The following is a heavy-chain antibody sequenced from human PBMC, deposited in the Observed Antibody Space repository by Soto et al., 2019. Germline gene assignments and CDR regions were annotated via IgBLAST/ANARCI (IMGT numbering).Heavy chain of an antibody. CDR3: ARRLYYDSSGFEGGGMDV. Sequence: QLQLQESGPGLVKPSETLSLTCTVSGGSISSSSYYWGWIRQPPGTGLEWIGSIYYSGSTYYNPSLKSRVTIPVDTSKNQFSLKLSSVTAADTAVYYCARRLYYDSSGFEGGGMDVWGQGTTVTVSS. D-gene: IGHD3-22*01. J-gene: IGHJ6*02. CDR2: IYYSGST. CDR1: GGSISSSSYY. V-gene: IGHV4-39*01.